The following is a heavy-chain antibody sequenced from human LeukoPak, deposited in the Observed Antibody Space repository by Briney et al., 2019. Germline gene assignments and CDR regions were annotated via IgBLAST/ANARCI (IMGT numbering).Heavy chain of an antibody. J-gene: IGHJ4*02. CDR1: GFTFSTYS. D-gene: IGHD6-19*01. V-gene: IGHV3-48*01. CDR2: ISSSSSTI. CDR3: ARAGYSSGRYSDY. Sequence: PGGSLRLSCAASGFTFSTYSMNWVRQAPGKGLEWVSYISSSSSTIYYADSVKGRFTISRDNAKNSLYLQMNSLRAEDTAVYYCARAGYSSGRYSDYWGQGTLVTVSS.